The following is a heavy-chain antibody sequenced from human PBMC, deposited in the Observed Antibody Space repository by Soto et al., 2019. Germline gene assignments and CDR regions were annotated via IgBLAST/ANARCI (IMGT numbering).Heavy chain of an antibody. CDR3: ARDKVVGPTTLDY. CDR2: ISGSGGST. V-gene: IGHV3-23*01. Sequence: GGSLRLSCEASGFTFSRFAMSWVRQAPGKGLEWVSAISGSGGSTYYADSVKGRFTIYRDNAKNSLYLQMNSLRAEDTAVYYCARDKVVGPTTLDYWGQGTLVTVSS. CDR1: GFTFSRFA. D-gene: IGHD1-26*01. J-gene: IGHJ4*02.